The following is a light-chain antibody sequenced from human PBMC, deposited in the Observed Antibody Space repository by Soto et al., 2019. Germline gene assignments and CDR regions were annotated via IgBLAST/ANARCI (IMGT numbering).Light chain of an antibody. CDR2: AAS. J-gene: IGKJ2*01. CDR3: QQSYSTPYT. V-gene: IGKV1-39*01. Sequence: DIQMTQSPSTLSASVGDRVTITCRASRSLSNWLAWFQQKAGKAPKLLIYAASSLQSGVPSRFSGSGSGTDFTLTISSLQPEDFATYYCQQSYSTPYTFGQGTKLEIK. CDR1: RSLSNW.